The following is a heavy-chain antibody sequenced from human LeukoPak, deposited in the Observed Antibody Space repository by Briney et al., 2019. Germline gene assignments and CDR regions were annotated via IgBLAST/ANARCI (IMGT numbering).Heavy chain of an antibody. CDR1: GGSISSDRFY. J-gene: IGHJ6*03. V-gene: IGHV4-61*09. Sequence: SETLSLTCTVSGGSISSDRFYWTWVRQPAGKGLEWIAHIYPSGNNNYNPSLKSRVTISIDRSKNQFSLRLSSVTAADTAMYYCARMTPGYYYYMDVWGKGTTVTVSS. CDR2: IYPSGNN. CDR3: ARMTPGYYYYMDV.